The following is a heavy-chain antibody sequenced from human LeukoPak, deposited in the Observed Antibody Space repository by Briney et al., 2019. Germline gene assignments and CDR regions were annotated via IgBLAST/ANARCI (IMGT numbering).Heavy chain of an antibody. CDR1: GVTFSKYG. J-gene: IGHJ4*02. Sequence: GGSLRLSCAASGVTFSKYGMRWVRQAAGTGLEYVSGISRSGDITHYADSVKGRFTISRDNFKNTLYLQMNSLRADDTALYYCATEGFYYWGPGTLVTVSS. CDR2: ISRSGDIT. CDR3: ATEGFYY. V-gene: IGHV3-23*01.